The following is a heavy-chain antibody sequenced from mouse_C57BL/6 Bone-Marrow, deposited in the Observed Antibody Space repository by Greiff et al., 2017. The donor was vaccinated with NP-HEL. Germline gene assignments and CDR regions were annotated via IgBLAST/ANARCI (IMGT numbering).Heavy chain of an antibody. CDR2: ISYDGSN. D-gene: IGHD1-1*01. CDR1: GYSITSGYY. Sequence: ESGPGLVKPSQSLSLTCSVTGYSITSGYYWNWIRQFPGSKLEWMGYISYDGSNNYNPTLKNRNSITRDTSKNQFFLKLNSVTTEDTATYYCARETVVAIHDAMDYWGQGTSVTVSS. V-gene: IGHV3-6*01. CDR3: ARETVVAIHDAMDY. J-gene: IGHJ4*01.